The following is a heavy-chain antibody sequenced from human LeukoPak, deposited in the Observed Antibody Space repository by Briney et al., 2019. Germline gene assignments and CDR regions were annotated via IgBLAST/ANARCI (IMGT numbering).Heavy chain of an antibody. D-gene: IGHD6-13*01. V-gene: IGHV3-30*18. CDR2: ISCDGSNK. CDR3: SKSILDQQLGPFAS. CDR1: GFTFSNYG. J-gene: IGHJ4*02. Sequence: GGSLILSCAASGFTFSNYGMHWVRQARGKLLEMVAVISCDGSNKYYADSVKGRFTISRDNSKNTLYLQMSSLRAEDTAVYYCSKSILDQQLGPFASRGQGTLVTVSS.